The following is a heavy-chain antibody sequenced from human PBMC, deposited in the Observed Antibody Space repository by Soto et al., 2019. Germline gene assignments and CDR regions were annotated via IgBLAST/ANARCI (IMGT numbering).Heavy chain of an antibody. J-gene: IGHJ4*02. D-gene: IGHD3-22*01. V-gene: IGHV4-34*01. CDR2: INHSGST. CDR1: GGSFSGYY. Sequence: PSETLSLTCAVYGGSFSGYYWSWIRQPPGKGLEWIGEINHSGSTNYNPSLKSRVTISVDTSKNQFSLKLSSVTAADTAVYYCARKGYYYDSSGYYGLDYWGQGTLVTVSS. CDR3: ARKGYYYDSSGYYGLDY.